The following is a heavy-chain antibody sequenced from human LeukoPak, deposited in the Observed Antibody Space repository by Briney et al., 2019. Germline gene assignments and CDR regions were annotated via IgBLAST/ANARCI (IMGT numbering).Heavy chain of an antibody. CDR1: GFTFSNSW. CDR3: ARDLHYYVAMDV. V-gene: IGHV3-7*05. D-gene: IGHD3-10*02. J-gene: IGHJ6*02. CDR2: IKEDGTDK. Sequence: PGGSLRLSCAASGFTFSNSWMTWLRQAPGKGLEWVAHIKEDGTDKYYVDSVTGRFTISRDNSINSLYLQMSSLRAEDTAVYYCARDLHYYVAMDVWGQGTTVTVSS.